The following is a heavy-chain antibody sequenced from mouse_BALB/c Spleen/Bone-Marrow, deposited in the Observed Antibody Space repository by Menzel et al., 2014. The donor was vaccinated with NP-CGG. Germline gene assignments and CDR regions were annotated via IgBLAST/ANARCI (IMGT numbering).Heavy chain of an antibody. CDR1: GYSFTGYT. CDR3: ARDGYDRVYAMDY. Sequence: EVQLVESEPELVKPGASMKISCKASGYSFTGYTMNWVKQSHGKNLEWIGLINPYNGGTSYNQKFKGKATLTVDKSSSTVYMELLSLTSEDSVVYYCARDGYDRVYAMDYWGQGTSVTVSS. J-gene: IGHJ4*01. D-gene: IGHD2-2*01. V-gene: IGHV1-18*01. CDR2: INPYNGGT.